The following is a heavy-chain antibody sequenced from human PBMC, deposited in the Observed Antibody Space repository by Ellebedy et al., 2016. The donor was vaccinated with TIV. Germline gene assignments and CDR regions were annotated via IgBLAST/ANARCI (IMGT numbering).Heavy chain of an antibody. CDR3: AKDRQITELV. D-gene: IGHD1-14*01. J-gene: IGHJ4*02. CDR2: ISGSGGST. CDR1: GFTFSSYA. Sequence: GESLKISXAASGFTFSSYAMSWVRQAPGKGLEWVSAISGSGGSTYYADSVKGRFTISRDNSKNTLYLQMNSLRAEDTAVYYCAKDRQITELVWGQGTLVTVSS. V-gene: IGHV3-23*01.